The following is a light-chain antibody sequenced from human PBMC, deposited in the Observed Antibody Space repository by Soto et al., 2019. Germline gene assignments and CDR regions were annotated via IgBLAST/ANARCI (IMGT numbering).Light chain of an antibody. Sequence: EIVMTQSPATLSVSPGERATLSCRASQSVSSNLAWYQQKPGQAPRLLIYGASTRATGIPARFSGSGSGTEFTLTISSLQSEDFAVYDCQQYNNWRLTLGQGTKVDIK. CDR2: GAS. J-gene: IGKJ1*01. CDR1: QSVSSN. CDR3: QQYNNWRLT. V-gene: IGKV3-15*01.